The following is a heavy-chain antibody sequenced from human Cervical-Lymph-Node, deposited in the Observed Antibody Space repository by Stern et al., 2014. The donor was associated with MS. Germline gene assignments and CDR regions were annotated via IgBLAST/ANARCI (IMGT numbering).Heavy chain of an antibody. D-gene: IGHD3-10*01. CDR2: IYWNDDK. J-gene: IGHJ4*02. Sequence: EESGPTLVKPTQTLTLTCTFSGFSLSTSGVGVGWIRQPPGKALEWLALIYWNDDKRYSPSLKSRLTITKDTSKNQVVLTMTNMDPVDTATYYCAHSIDYYGSGSYYNFDYWGQGTLVTVSS. CDR3: AHSIDYYGSGSYYNFDY. CDR1: GFSLSTSGVG. V-gene: IGHV2-5*01.